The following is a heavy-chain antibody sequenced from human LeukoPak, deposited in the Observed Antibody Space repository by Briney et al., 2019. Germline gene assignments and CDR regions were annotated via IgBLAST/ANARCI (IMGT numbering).Heavy chain of an antibody. J-gene: IGHJ3*02. V-gene: IGHV3-48*04. D-gene: IGHD5-18*01. CDR3: ARDRMRFSYGQSDSFDI. Sequence: PGGSLRLSCAASGFTFSSYSMNWVRQAPGKGLEWISYISSSGTPIYSADSVKGRFTISRDNAKNSLYLQINSLRAEDTAVYYCARDRMRFSYGQSDSFDIWGQGTVVTVSS. CDR1: GFTFSSYS. CDR2: ISSSGTPI.